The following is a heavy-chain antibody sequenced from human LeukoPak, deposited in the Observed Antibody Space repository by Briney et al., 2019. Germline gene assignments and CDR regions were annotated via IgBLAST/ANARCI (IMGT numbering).Heavy chain of an antibody. V-gene: IGHV1-18*01. CDR2: ISAYNGNT. CDR1: GYTFTSYG. CDR3: ARGLSEYSSSRDAFDI. J-gene: IGHJ3*02. D-gene: IGHD6-6*01. Sequence: ASVKVSCKASGYTFTSYGISWVRRAPGQGLEWMGWISAYNGNTNYAQKLQGRVTMTTDTSTSTAYMELRSLRSDDTAVYYCARGLSEYSSSRDAFDIWGQGTMVTVSS.